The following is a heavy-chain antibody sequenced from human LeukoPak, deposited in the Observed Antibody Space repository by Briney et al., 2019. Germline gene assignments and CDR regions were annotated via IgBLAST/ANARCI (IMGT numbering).Heavy chain of an antibody. Sequence: GGSQRLSRAVSGITLNNYGMSWVPQAPGKGLVWVAGHSGRGDETKYADSVEGRFTISRDNPKNTLYLQKDSLKAGDTAMCFCAKRGVVTRVFLVGFHKEAYYFDTWGHGALGTVSS. CDR2: HSGRGDET. V-gene: IGHV3-23*01. D-gene: IGHD3-10*01. J-gene: IGHJ4*01. CDR3: AKRGVVTRVFLVGFHKEAYYFDT. CDR1: GITLNNYG.